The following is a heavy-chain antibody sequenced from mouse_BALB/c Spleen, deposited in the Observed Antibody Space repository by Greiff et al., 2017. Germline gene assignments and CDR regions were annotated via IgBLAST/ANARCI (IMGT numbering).Heavy chain of an antibody. J-gene: IGHJ3*01. Sequence: QVQLKQSGAELVRPGVSVKISCKGSGYTFTDYAMHWVKQSHAKSLEWIGVISTYYGDASYNQKFKGKATMTVDKSSSTAYMELARLTSEDSAIYYCAIYYDYDGFAYWGQGTLVTVSA. CDR3: AIYYDYDGFAY. V-gene: IGHV1S137*01. CDR2: ISTYYGDA. CDR1: GYTFTDYA. D-gene: IGHD2-4*01.